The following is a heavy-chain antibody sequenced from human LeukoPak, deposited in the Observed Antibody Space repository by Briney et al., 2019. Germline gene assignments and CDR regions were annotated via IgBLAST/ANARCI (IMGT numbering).Heavy chain of an antibody. V-gene: IGHV3-48*04. CDR2: ISSSSGTI. J-gene: IGHJ4*02. Sequence: PGGSLRLSCAVSGFIFSDYSMNWVRQAPGKGLGWVSYISSSSGTIYYADSVKGRFTISRDNAKNSLYLQMNSLRAEDTAVYYCARDWASVALDYWGQGTLVTVSS. CDR1: GFIFSDYS. D-gene: IGHD4-23*01. CDR3: ARDWASVALDY.